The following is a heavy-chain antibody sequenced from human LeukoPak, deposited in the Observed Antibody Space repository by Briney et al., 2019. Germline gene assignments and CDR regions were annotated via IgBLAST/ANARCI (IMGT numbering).Heavy chain of an antibody. CDR3: AKAMVS. CDR1: GFPFSTYA. D-gene: IGHD5-18*01. J-gene: IGHJ4*02. Sequence: PGGSLRLSCAASGFPFSTYAMNWVRQAPGKGLEWVSVITGSGGFTQYADSVKGRFTISRDNSKNTVYLQMNSLRAEDTAVYYCAKAMVSWGQGTLVTVSS. CDR2: ITGSGGFT. V-gene: IGHV3-23*01.